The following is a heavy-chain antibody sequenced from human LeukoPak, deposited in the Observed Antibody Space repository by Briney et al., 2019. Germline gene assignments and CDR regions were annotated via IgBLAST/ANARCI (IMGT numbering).Heavy chain of an antibody. Sequence: ASVKVSCKASGYTLTSYDINWVRQATGQGLEWMGWINPNSGGTNYAQKFQGRVTMTRDTSISTAYMELSRLRSDDTAVYYCARGLYGYYDSSGYYRHWGQGTLVTVSS. CDR1: GYTLTSYD. J-gene: IGHJ4*02. CDR2: INPNSGGT. V-gene: IGHV1-2*02. D-gene: IGHD3-22*01. CDR3: ARGLYGYYDSSGYYRH.